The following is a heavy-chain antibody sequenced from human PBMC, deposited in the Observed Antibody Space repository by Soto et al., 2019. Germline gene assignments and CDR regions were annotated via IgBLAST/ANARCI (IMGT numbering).Heavy chain of an antibody. D-gene: IGHD5-18*01. Sequence: HPGGSLRLSCAASGFTFSNYAMSWVRQAPGKGLEWVSGMSGSGGSTYYADSVKGRFTISRDYSKNTLYLQMNSLRAEDTAVYYCAKDRFGGYSYAPDYWGQGTLVTVSS. CDR3: AKDRFGGYSYAPDY. J-gene: IGHJ4*02. V-gene: IGHV3-23*01. CDR1: GFTFSNYA. CDR2: MSGSGGST.